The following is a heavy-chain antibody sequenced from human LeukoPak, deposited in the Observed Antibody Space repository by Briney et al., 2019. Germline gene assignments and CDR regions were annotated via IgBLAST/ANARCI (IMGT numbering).Heavy chain of an antibody. CDR2: IDPSGGST. CDR1: GHTFTNYY. J-gene: IGHJ5*02. Sequence: ASVTVSCKASGHTFTNYYMHWVRQAPAQGLEWMGVIDPSGGSTSYALRFLGRVTMTRNTSTSTVYMELSSLRSEDTAVYYCARGQPKPMAPCNRFDHWGQGTLVTVSS. D-gene: IGHD1-14*01. V-gene: IGHV1-46*01. CDR3: ARGQPKPMAPCNRFDH.